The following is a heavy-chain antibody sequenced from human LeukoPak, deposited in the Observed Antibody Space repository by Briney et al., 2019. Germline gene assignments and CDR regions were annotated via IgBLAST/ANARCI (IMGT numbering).Heavy chain of an antibody. Sequence: PGGSLRLSCAASGFTVSSNYMNWVRQAPGKGLEWVSVIYTSGSTYYVDSVKDRFTISRDDSKNTLYLQMNSLRAEDTAVYYCARAGSAAYYGMDVGGQGTTVTVSS. CDR1: GFTVSSNY. J-gene: IGHJ6*02. V-gene: IGHV3-53*01. CDR2: IYTSGST. CDR3: ARAGSAAYYGMDV. D-gene: IGHD2-15*01.